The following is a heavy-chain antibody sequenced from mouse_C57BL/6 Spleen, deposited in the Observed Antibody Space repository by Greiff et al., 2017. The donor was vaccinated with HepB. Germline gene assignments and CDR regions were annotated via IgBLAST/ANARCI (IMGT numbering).Heavy chain of an antibody. CDR3: ARLDDYDGWYFDY. D-gene: IGHD2-4*01. CDR1: GYTFTSYW. V-gene: IGHV1-53*01. Sequence: VQLQQPGTELVKPGASVKLSCKASGYTFTSYWMHWVKQRPGQGLEWIGNINPSNGGTNYNEKFKSKATLTVDKSSRTAYMQLSSLTSEDSAVYYCARLDDYDGWYFDYWGQGTTLTVSS. J-gene: IGHJ2*01. CDR2: INPSNGGT.